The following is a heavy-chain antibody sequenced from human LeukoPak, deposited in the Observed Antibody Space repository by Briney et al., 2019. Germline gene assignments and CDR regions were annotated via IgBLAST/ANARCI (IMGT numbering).Heavy chain of an antibody. CDR1: GLSVSNFY. CDR2: LYSGGDT. CDR3: ARGNTGYSSKWGRDFDY. J-gene: IGHJ4*02. D-gene: IGHD6-19*01. Sequence: GGSLRLSCEASGLSVSNFYMSWVRQAPGRGLEWVSVLYSGGDTYYADSVKGRFIISREDSRNTLDLQMNSLRVEDTAVYYCARGNTGYSSKWGRDFDYWGQGTLVTVSS. V-gene: IGHV3-66*01.